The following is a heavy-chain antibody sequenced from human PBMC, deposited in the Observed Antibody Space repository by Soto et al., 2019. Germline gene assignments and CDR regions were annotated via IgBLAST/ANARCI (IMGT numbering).Heavy chain of an antibody. Sequence: QVQLVQSGAEVKMPGSSVRVSCKASGGSFSKYGISWVRQAPGQGLEWMGGIIPMFGIGNYAEKFLGRVTITADESTSTRHMELSTLRYEDTVVYFSARGYRENYFDDMDVWGQGTTVTVSS. J-gene: IGHJ6*02. CDR3: ARGYRENYFDDMDV. V-gene: IGHV1-69*01. D-gene: IGHD1-26*01. CDR1: GGSFSKYG. CDR2: IIPMFGIG.